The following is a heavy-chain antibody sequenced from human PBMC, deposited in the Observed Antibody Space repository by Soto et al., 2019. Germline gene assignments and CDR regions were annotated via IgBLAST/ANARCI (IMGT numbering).Heavy chain of an antibody. V-gene: IGHV1-69*01. J-gene: IGHJ4*02. CDR3: ATPDRYYYDSSGHPGPFDY. D-gene: IGHD3-22*01. CDR2: IIPIFGTA. CDR1: GGAFSSYA. Sequence: QVQLVQSGAEVKKPGSSVKVSCKASGGAFSSYAISWVRQAPGQGLEWMGGIIPIFGTANYAQKFQGRVTITADESTSTAYMELSSLRTEDTAVYYCATPDRYYYDSSGHPGPFDYWGQGTLVTVSS.